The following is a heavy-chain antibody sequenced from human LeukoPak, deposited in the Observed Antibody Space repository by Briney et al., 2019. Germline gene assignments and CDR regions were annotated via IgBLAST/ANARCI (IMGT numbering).Heavy chain of an antibody. CDR2: IGPTGTDR. CDR3: ATETIGRHYDY. J-gene: IGHJ4*02. CDR1: GFTFSSCG. Sequence: KPGGSLRLSCAASGFTFSSCGFNWVRQAPGKGLEWVSSIGPTGTDRYYADPVRGRFTISRDNAKNSMYLQMDSLRDEDTAVYYCATETIGRHYDYWGQGTLLTVSS. V-gene: IGHV3-21*01. D-gene: IGHD1-14*01.